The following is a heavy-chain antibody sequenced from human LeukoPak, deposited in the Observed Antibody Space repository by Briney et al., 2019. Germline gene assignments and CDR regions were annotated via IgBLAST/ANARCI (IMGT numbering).Heavy chain of an antibody. J-gene: IGHJ4*02. CDR1: GYTFTNHY. D-gene: IGHD1-26*01. V-gene: IGHV1-46*01. CDR2: IIPNGGST. CDR3: ARTVGSYFDY. Sequence: GASVKVSCKASGYTFTNHYIHWMRQAPGQGLEWMGIIIPNGGSTSYAQNFQGRATVTRDTSTSTVYMELSSLRSEDTAVYYCARTVGSYFDYWGQGTLVTVPS.